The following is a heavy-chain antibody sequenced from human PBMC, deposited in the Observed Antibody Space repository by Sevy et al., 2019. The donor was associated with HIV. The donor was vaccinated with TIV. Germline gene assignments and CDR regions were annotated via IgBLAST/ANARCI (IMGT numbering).Heavy chain of an antibody. CDR3: TTGRVPDAFDI. CDR1: GFTFSNAW. J-gene: IGHJ3*02. CDR2: IKSKTDGGTT. Sequence: GGSLRLSCAASGFTFSNAWMSWVRQAPGKGLEWVGRIKSKTDGGTTDYAAPVKGRFTISRDDSKNTLYLQMNSLKTEDSAVYYCTTGRVPDAFDIWGQGTMVTVSS. V-gene: IGHV3-15*01.